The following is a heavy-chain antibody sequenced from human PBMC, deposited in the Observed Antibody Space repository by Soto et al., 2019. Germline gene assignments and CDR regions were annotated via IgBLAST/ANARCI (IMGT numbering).Heavy chain of an antibody. CDR3: ARDLIYYGSGSYHPPSFDY. CDR1: GFTFSSYS. D-gene: IGHD3-10*01. V-gene: IGHV3-21*01. Sequence: EVQLVESGGGLVKPGGSPRLSCAASGFTFSSYSMNWVRQAPGKGLEWVSSISSSSSYIYYADSVKGRFTISRDNAKNSLYLQMNSLRAEDTAVYYCARDLIYYGSGSYHPPSFDYWGQGTLVTVSS. CDR2: ISSSSSYI. J-gene: IGHJ4*02.